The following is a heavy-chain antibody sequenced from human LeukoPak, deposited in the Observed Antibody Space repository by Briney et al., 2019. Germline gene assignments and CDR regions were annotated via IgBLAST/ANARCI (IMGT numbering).Heavy chain of an antibody. D-gene: IGHD6-13*01. J-gene: IGHJ5*02. CDR3: ARTHSSRYNWFDP. CDR1: GGSISSGSYY. Sequence: PSETLSLTCTVSGGSISSGSYYWSWIRQPAGKGLEWIGRFHNDWSTNYNPSLKSRVTMSVDTSKNQFSLTLSSVTAADTAVYYCARTHSSRYNWFDPWGQGTLVTVSS. CDR2: FHNDWST. V-gene: IGHV4-61*02.